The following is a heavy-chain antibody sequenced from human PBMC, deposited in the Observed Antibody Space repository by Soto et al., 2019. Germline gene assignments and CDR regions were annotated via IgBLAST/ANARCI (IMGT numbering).Heavy chain of an antibody. V-gene: IGHV1-2*04. J-gene: IGHJ4*02. Sequence: ASVKVSCKASGYTFTGYYMHWVRQAPGQGLEWMGWINPSSGGTNYAQKFQGWVTMTRDTSISTAYMELSSLRSEDTAVYYCARGSGYYYWDDYWGQGTLVTVSS. CDR2: INPSSGGT. D-gene: IGHD3-22*01. CDR3: ARGSGYYYWDDY. CDR1: GYTFTGYY.